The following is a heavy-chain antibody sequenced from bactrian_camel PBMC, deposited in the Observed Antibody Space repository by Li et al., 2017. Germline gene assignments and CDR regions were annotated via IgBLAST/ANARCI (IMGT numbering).Heavy chain of an antibody. D-gene: IGHD2*01. Sequence: HVQLVESGGGSVQAGGSLRLSCAASGYTDSNVCMGWFRQSPGKEREGVAVIHTRSGGTNYADSVKGRFTISQDYAKNTVYLQMNSLKSDDTAMYYCAADRIDEAPPIRNCSGGYWGQGTQVTVS. CDR1: GYTDSNVC. V-gene: IGHV3S1*01. CDR3: AADRIDEAPPIRNCSGGY. CDR2: IHTRSGGT. J-gene: IGHJ6*01.